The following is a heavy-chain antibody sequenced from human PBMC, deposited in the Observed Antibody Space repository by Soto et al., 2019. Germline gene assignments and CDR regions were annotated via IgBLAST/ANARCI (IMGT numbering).Heavy chain of an antibody. CDR1: GYSFTSYW. V-gene: IGHV5-51*01. D-gene: IGHD4-4*01. J-gene: IGHJ4*02. Sequence: GESLKISCKGSGYSFTSYWIGWVRQMPGKGLEWMGIIYPGDSDIGYSPSFQGRVTISADKSISTAYLQWSSLKASDTAMYHCARHAYGYNNYYFDYWGQGTLVTVSS. CDR3: ARHAYGYNNYYFDY. CDR2: IYPGDSDI.